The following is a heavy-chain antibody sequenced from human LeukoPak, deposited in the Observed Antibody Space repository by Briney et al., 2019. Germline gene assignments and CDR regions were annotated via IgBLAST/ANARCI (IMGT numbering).Heavy chain of an antibody. Sequence: GASVKVSSKTSGYPFSDYYIHWIRQASGQGLESMGWINPKNGETKYAPSPQGRLTISMDTSIGTVYMELSSLRYDDTAVYYCARRSVLWGQGTLVTVSS. CDR1: GYPFSDYY. CDR3: ARRSVL. CDR2: INPKNGET. J-gene: IGHJ4*02. V-gene: IGHV1-2*02.